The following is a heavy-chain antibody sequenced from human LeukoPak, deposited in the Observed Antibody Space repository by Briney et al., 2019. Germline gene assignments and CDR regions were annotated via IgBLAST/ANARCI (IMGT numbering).Heavy chain of an antibody. CDR1: GGSFSGYY. CDR2: INHSGST. D-gene: IGHD3-22*01. J-gene: IGHJ4*02. V-gene: IGHV4-34*01. CDR3: ARVGDSSGYYFDY. Sequence: PSETLSLTRAVYGGSFSGYYRSWIRQPPGKGLEWIGEINHSGSTNYNPSLKSRVTISVDTSKNQFSLKLSSVTAADTAVYYCARVGDSSGYYFDYWGQGTLVTVSS.